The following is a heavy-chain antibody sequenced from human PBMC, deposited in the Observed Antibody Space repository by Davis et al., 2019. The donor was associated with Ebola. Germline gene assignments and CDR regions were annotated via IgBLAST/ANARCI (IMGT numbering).Heavy chain of an antibody. Sequence: AGSLTLSCAASGFTVSRNYMSWVRQAPGERLVRVSVIYSGGSTYYADSVKGRFTISRHNSKNTLYLQMNSLRAEDTAVYYCARGPPEFDYWGKGTLVTVSS. CDR3: ARGPPEFDY. CDR2: IYSGGST. V-gene: IGHV3-53*04. D-gene: IGHD1-14*01. CDR1: GFTVSRNY. J-gene: IGHJ4*02.